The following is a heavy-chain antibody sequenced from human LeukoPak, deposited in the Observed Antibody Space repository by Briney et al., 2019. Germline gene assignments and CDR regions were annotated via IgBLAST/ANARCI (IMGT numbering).Heavy chain of an antibody. CDR1: GFTFSNYS. CDR3: ARAYCSSFSCYSIYS. Sequence: GGSLRLSCAASGFTFSNYSMSWVRQAPGKGLEWVSSIGSSSSNIHYADSVKGRFTISRDNANNSLYLKMNSMRGEDTAVSYCARAYCSSFSCYSIYSWGQGTLVTVSS. V-gene: IGHV3-21*01. J-gene: IGHJ4*02. D-gene: IGHD2-2*01. CDR2: IGSSSSNI.